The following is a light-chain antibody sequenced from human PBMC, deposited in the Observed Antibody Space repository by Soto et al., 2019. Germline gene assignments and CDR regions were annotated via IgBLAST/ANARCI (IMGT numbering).Light chain of an antibody. CDR3: QQDYNLPQT. CDR1: QSVSSSY. Sequence: PGERATLSCRASQSVSSSYLSWYQQKPGRAPRLLIYGASTRATGIPARFSGSGSGTDFTLTISSLQPEDFAVYYCQQDYNLPQTFGQGTKVEIK. CDR2: GAS. J-gene: IGKJ1*01. V-gene: IGKV3D-7*01.